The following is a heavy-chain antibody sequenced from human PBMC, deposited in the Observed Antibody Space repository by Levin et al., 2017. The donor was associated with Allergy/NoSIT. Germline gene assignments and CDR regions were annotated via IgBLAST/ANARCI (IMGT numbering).Heavy chain of an antibody. CDR1: GGSISSYY. D-gene: IGHD2-15*01. J-gene: IGHJ6*02. CDR2: IYYSGST. Sequence: SETLSLTCTVSGGSISSYYWSWIRQPPGKGLEWIGYIYYSGSTNYNPSLKSRVTISVDTSKNQFSLKLSSVTAADTAVYYCARGYCSGGSCDAYGMDGWGQGTTVTVSS. V-gene: IGHV4-59*01. CDR3: ARGYCSGGSCDAYGMDG.